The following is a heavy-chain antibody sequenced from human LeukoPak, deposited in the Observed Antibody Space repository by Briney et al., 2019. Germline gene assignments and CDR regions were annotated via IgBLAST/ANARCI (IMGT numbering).Heavy chain of an antibody. CDR3: ARGNCGGDCYSINYYYGMDV. CDR2: LSYSGST. V-gene: IGHV4-61*01. Sequence: SETLSLTCTVSGGSVSSSSYYWSWIRQPPGKGLEWIGYLSYSGSTNYNPSLKSRVSISVDTSKNQFSLKLSSVTAADTAVYYCARGNCGGDCYSINYYYGMDVWGQGTTVTVSS. D-gene: IGHD2-21*02. CDR1: GGSVSSSSYY. J-gene: IGHJ6*02.